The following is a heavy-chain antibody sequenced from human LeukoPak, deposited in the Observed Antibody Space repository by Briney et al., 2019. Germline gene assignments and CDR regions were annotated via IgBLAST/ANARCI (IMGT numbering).Heavy chain of an antibody. Sequence: ASVKVSCKASGYTFTSYGISWVRQAPGQGLEWMGWISAYNGNTNYAQKLQGRVTMTTDTSTSTAYMELRSLRPDDTAVYYCASGRFSGSSWPGMTFDIWGQGTMVTVSS. CDR1: GYTFTSYG. CDR2: ISAYNGNT. D-gene: IGHD6-13*01. V-gene: IGHV1-18*01. J-gene: IGHJ3*02. CDR3: ASGRFSGSSWPGMTFDI.